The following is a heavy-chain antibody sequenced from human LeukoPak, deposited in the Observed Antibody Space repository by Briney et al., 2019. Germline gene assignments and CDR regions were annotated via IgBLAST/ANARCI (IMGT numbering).Heavy chain of an antibody. CDR3: ARSPGDYGLFFGY. D-gene: IGHD4-17*01. V-gene: IGHV4-59*08. Sequence: PSETLSLTCTVSGGSISSYYWRWIRQPPGKGLEWIGYIYYSGSTNYNPSLKSRVTISVDTSKNQFSLKLSSVTAADTAVYYCARSPGDYGLFFGYWGQGTLVTVSS. J-gene: IGHJ4*02. CDR2: IYYSGST. CDR1: GGSISSYY.